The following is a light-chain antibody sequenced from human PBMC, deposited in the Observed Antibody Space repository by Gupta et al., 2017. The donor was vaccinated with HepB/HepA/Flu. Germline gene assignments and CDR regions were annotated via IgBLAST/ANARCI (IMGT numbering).Light chain of an antibody. V-gene: IGKV2-28*01. Sequence: DIVMTQSPLSLPVTPGEPASISSRSSQRLLHSNGDNYLDWDRQKRGQSPQLLIYLGSNRASGVPDRFSGSGSGTEFTLKISRVEAEDVGVYYCRQALQTPRTFGQGTKVEIK. CDR3: RQALQTPRT. CDR1: QRLLHSNGDNY. CDR2: LGS. J-gene: IGKJ1*01.